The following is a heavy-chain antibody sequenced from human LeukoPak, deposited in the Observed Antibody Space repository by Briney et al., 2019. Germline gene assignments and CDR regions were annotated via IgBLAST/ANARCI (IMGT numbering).Heavy chain of an antibody. CDR3: AGGVVVADVCSWSSPYYSDY. J-gene: IGHJ4*02. Sequence: GGSLRLSSAESGFTFSDYYMSWMRQAPGKGLEWVSYISSSGSTIYYADSVKGRFTISSDNAKNSLYLQMNSLRAEDTAVYYCAGGVVVADVCSWSSPYYSDYWGQGTLVTVSS. CDR1: GFTFSDYY. CDR2: ISSSGSTI. D-gene: IGHD6-13*01. V-gene: IGHV3-11*01.